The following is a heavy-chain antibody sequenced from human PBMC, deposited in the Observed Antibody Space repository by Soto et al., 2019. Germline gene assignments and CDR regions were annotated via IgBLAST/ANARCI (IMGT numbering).Heavy chain of an antibody. J-gene: IGHJ4*02. CDR2: ISSSGSTV. V-gene: IGHV3-11*01. CDR1: GFTFSDYY. CDR3: ARDWGFFDSSGYYPFYFDY. Sequence: PGGSLRLSCAASGFTFSDYYINWIRQAPGKGLEWVSYISSSGSTVDYADSVKGRFTISRDNAKNSLYLQMNSLRAEDTAVYYCARDWGFFDSSGYYPFYFDYWGQGVPVTVSS. D-gene: IGHD3-22*01.